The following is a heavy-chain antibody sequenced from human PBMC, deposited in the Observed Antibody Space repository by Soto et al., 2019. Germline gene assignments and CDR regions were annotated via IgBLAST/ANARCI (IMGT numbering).Heavy chain of an antibody. Sequence: EVQLVESGGGLVQPGGSLRLSCAASGFTFSSYDMHWVRQATGKGLEWVSAIGTAGDTYYPGSVKGRFTISRENAKKSLYLQMNSLRAGDTAVYYCARVSYSSGWSYYFAYWGQGTLVTVSS. CDR1: GFTFSSYD. D-gene: IGHD6-19*01. J-gene: IGHJ4*02. V-gene: IGHV3-13*01. CDR3: ARVSYSSGWSYYFAY. CDR2: IGTAGDT.